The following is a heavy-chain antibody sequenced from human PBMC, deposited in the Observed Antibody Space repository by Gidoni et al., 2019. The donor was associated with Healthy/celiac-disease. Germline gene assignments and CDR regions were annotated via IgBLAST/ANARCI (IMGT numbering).Heavy chain of an antibody. CDR1: GGTFSSYT. D-gene: IGHD2-2*01. J-gene: IGHJ4*02. CDR2: IIPILGIA. CDR3: ARDCSSTSCYYY. V-gene: IGHV1-69*08. Sequence: QVQLVQSGAEVKKPGSSVKVSCKASGGTFSSYTISWVRQAPGQGLEWMGRIIPILGIANYAQKFQGRVTITADKSTSTAYMELSSLRSEDTAVYYCARDCSSTSCYYYWGQGTLVTVSS.